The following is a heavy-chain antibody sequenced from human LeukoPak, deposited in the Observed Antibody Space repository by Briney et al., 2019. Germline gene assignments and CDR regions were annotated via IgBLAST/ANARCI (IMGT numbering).Heavy chain of an antibody. Sequence: GESLKTSCKGSGYSFNNYWIGWVRQMPGKGLEWMGIIYPGDSDTRYSPSFQGQVTISADKPISTAYLQWSSLKASDTAMYYCARQICSGGSCFEGYWGQGTLVTVSS. CDR2: IYPGDSDT. CDR3: ARQICSGGSCFEGY. V-gene: IGHV5-51*01. D-gene: IGHD2-15*01. J-gene: IGHJ4*02. CDR1: GYSFNNYW.